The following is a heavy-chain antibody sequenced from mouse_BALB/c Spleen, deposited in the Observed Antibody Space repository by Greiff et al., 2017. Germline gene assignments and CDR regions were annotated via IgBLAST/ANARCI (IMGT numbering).Heavy chain of an antibody. J-gene: IGHJ3*01. CDR3: ARDYYGSSFAY. CDR1: GFTFTDYY. Sequence: EVMLVESGGGLVQPGGSLRLSCAPSGFTFTDYYMSWVRQPPGKALEWLGFIRNKANGYTTEYSASVKGRFTIDRDNSQIILYLHMNTLRAEDSATYYCARDYYGSSFAYWGQGTLGTVSA. V-gene: IGHV7-3*02. CDR2: IRNKANGYTT. D-gene: IGHD1-1*01.